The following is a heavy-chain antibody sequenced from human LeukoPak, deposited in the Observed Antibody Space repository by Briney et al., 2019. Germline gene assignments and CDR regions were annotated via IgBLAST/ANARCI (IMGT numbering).Heavy chain of an antibody. CDR3: ARGVNYYDSSGYYLNWFDP. Sequence: TGGSLRLSCAASGFTFSSYGMHWVRQAPGKGLEYVSAISSNGGSTYYANSVKGRFTISRDNSKNTLYLQMGSLRAEDMAVYYCARGVNYYDSSGYYLNWFDPWGQGTLVTVSS. J-gene: IGHJ5*02. D-gene: IGHD3-22*01. CDR2: ISSNGGST. CDR1: GFTFSSYG. V-gene: IGHV3-64*01.